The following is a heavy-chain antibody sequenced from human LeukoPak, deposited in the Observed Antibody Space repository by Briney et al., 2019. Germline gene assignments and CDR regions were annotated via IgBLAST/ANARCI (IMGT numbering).Heavy chain of an antibody. J-gene: IGHJ4*02. CDR2: INPTGDST. CDR3: AREASGGYFDY. Sequence: ASVKVSCKASGYTFSSYYMHWVRQAPGQGLELVGLINPTGDSTNYAQKFRGRVTMTRDASTSTVYMDLNSLTSEDTAVYYCAREASGGYFDYWGQGTLVTVSS. D-gene: IGHD4-23*01. CDR1: GYTFSSYY. V-gene: IGHV1-46*01.